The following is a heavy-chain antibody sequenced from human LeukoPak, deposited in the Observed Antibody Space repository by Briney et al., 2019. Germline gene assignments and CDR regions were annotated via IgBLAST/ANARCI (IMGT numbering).Heavy chain of an antibody. CDR2: INHSGST. Sequence: SETLSLTCAVSGGSFSGYYWSWIRQPPGKGLEWIGEINHSGSTNYNPSLKSRVTISVDTSKNQFSLKLSSVTAADTAVYYCARGQWRRAFDIWGQGTMVTVSS. J-gene: IGHJ3*02. CDR3: ARGQWRRAFDI. V-gene: IGHV4-34*01. CDR1: GGSFSGYY. D-gene: IGHD6-19*01.